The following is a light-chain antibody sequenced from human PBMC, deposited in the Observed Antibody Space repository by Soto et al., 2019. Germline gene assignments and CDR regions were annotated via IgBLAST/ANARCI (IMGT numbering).Light chain of an antibody. V-gene: IGKV1-27*01. CDR1: QGISNY. CDR3: QKYNSAPWT. Sequence: DIQMTQSPSSLSASVGDRVTITCRASQGISNYLAWYQQQPGKVPKLLIYVASTLQSGVPSRFSGSRSGTDFTRTISSLQPEDVATYYCQKYNSAPWTFGPGTKVEIK. J-gene: IGKJ1*01. CDR2: VAS.